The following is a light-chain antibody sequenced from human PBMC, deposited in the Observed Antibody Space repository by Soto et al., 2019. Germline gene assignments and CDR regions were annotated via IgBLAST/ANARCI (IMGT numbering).Light chain of an antibody. J-gene: IGKJ1*01. Sequence: DIQMTQSPSTLSGSVGDSFTITCRASQTISSWLAWYQQKPGKAPKLLIYKASTLKSGVPSRFSGSGSGTEFTLTISSLQPDDFATYYCQHYNSYSEAVGQGTKVDIK. CDR3: QHYNSYSEA. CDR1: QTISSW. CDR2: KAS. V-gene: IGKV1-5*03.